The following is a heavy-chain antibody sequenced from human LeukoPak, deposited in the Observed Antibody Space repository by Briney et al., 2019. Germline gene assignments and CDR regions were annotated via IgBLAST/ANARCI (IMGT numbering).Heavy chain of an antibody. J-gene: IGHJ6*03. CDR1: GGSISGSSYY. CDR2: IYYSGST. Sequence: SETLSLTCTVSGGSISGSSYYWGWIRQPPGKGLEWIESIYYSGSTYYNPSLKSRVTISVDTSKNQFSLKLNSVTAADTAVYYCATRPTPPYYYYYMDVWGKGTTVTVSS. CDR3: ATRPTPPYYYYYMDV. V-gene: IGHV4-39*07. D-gene: IGHD4-23*01.